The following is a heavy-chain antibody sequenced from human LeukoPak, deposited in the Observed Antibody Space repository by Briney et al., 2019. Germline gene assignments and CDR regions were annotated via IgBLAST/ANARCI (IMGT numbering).Heavy chain of an antibody. Sequence: ASVKVSCKASGYKFITFGVNWVRQAPGQGLEWMGWINPYNGNRYYGKKFQDRFNMSTDTSTSTVYMDLRTLTSDDTAIYYCARFQASAYRGFDYWGQGTLITVSS. CDR1: GYKFITFG. J-gene: IGHJ4*02. CDR3: ARFQASAYRGFDY. CDR2: INPYNGNR. V-gene: IGHV1-18*01. D-gene: IGHD2-21*01.